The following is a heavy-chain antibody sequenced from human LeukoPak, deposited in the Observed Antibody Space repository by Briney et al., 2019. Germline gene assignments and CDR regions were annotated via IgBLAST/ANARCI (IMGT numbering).Heavy chain of an antibody. Sequence: SVNVSFKASLCTLRNYSISWLRQAPSQALDWMGVIIPIFCTSNYLQKFQGRVTITADKSTSPAYMELSSLGSEDTAVYYCARVAGYSSGWYNDYWGQGTLVTVSS. J-gene: IGHJ4*02. CDR2: IIPIFCTS. CDR1: LCTLRNYS. CDR3: ARVAGYSSGWYNDY. V-gene: IGHV1-69*06. D-gene: IGHD6-19*01.